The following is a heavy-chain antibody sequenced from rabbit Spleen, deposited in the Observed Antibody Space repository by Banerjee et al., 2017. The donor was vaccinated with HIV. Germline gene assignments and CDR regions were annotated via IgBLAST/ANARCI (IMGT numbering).Heavy chain of an antibody. Sequence: QSLEESGRGLVQPEGSLTLTCKASGFSFSSSDYICWVRQAPGKGLEWISCIAGSSSGFTYSATWATGRFTISKTSSTTVTLQMTSLTVADTATYFCARDTGTSFSSYGMDLWGQGTLVTVS. D-gene: IGHD7-1*01. CDR3: ARDTGTSFSSYGMDL. CDR2: IAGSSSGFT. J-gene: IGHJ6*01. V-gene: IGHV1S40*01. CDR1: GFSFSSSDY.